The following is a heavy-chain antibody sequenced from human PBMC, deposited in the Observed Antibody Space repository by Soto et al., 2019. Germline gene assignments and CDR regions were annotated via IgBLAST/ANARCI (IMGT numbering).Heavy chain of an antibody. J-gene: IGHJ6*02. D-gene: IGHD2-2*01. CDR1: GFTFSSYA. CDR2: ISYDGSNK. V-gene: IGHV3-30-3*01. Sequence: SGGSLRLSCAASGFTFSSYAMHWVRQAPGKGLEWVAVISYDGSNKYYADSVKGRFTISRDNSKNTLYLQMNSLRAEDTAVYYCARASGYCSSTSCYVLVWGQGTTVTVSS. CDR3: ARASGYCSSTSCYVLV.